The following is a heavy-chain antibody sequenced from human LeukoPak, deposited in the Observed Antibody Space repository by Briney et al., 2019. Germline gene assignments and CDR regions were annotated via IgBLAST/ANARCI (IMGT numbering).Heavy chain of an antibody. CDR3: ARERRDGFDY. V-gene: IGHV3-74*01. D-gene: IGHD5-24*01. CDR1: GFTFSSYW. CDR2: INSDGSST. J-gene: IGHJ4*02. Sequence: GGSLRLSCAASGFTFSSYWMHWVRQAPGKGLAWVSRINSDGSSTSYADSVKGRFTISRDNAKNTLYLQMNSLRAEDTAVYYCARERRDGFDYWGQGTLVTVSS.